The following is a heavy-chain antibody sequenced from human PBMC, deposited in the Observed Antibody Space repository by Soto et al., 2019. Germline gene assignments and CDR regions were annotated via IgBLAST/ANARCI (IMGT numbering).Heavy chain of an antibody. D-gene: IGHD3-3*01. Sequence: PSQTLSLTCAISGESVSRNSAAWNWIRQSPSRGLEWLGRTYYRSKWYNEYAISVKSRMSINPDASKNQFSLQLNSVTPGDTAVYYCAREGFWYASIPRHVFEFWGQGTLVTV. CDR1: GESVSRNSAA. J-gene: IGHJ3*01. CDR3: AREGFWYASIPRHVFEF. V-gene: IGHV6-1*01. CDR2: TYYRSKWYN.